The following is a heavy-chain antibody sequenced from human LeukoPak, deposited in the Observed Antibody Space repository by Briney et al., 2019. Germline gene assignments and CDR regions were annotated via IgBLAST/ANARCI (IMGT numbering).Heavy chain of an antibody. CDR2: INPNSGGT. Sequence: ASVKVSCKASGYTFTGYYMHWVRQAPGQGLEWMGWINPNSGGTIYAQKFQGRVTMTRDTSISTVYMELNSLRSEDTAVYFCGREIEGTTDYWGQGTLVTVSS. V-gene: IGHV1-2*02. J-gene: IGHJ4*02. D-gene: IGHD1-7*01. CDR3: GREIEGTTDY. CDR1: GYTFTGYY.